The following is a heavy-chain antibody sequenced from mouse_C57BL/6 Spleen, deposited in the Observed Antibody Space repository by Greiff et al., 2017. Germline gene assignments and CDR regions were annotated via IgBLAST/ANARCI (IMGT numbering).Heavy chain of an antibody. CDR3: ARGGYGSNFDV. V-gene: IGHV5-16*01. J-gene: IGHJ1*03. CDR1: GFTFSDYY. D-gene: IGHD1-1*01. CDR2: INYDGSST. Sequence: EVMLVESEGGLVQPGSSMKLSCTASGFTFSDYYMAWVRQVPEKGLEWVANINYDGSSTYYLDSLKSRFIISRDNAKNILYLQMSSLKSEDTATYYCARGGYGSNFDVWGTGTTVTVSS.